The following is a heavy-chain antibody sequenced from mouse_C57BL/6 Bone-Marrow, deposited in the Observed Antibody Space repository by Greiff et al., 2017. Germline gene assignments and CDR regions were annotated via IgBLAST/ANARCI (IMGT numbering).Heavy chain of an antibody. V-gene: IGHV1-81*01. D-gene: IGHD1-1*01. CDR1: GYTFTSYG. Sequence: QVQLQQSGAELARPGASVKLSCKASGYTFTSYGISWVKQSTGQGLEWIGEIYPRSGNTNYNEKFKGKATLTADKSSSTAYMGLRSLTSEDSAVYFCARLDYYGSSSFAYWGQGTLVTVSA. CDR3: ARLDYYGSSSFAY. CDR2: IYPRSGNT. J-gene: IGHJ3*01.